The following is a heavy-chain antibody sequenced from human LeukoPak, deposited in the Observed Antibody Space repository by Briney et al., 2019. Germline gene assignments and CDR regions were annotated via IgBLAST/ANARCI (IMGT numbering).Heavy chain of an antibody. V-gene: IGHV1-24*01. D-gene: IGHD3-10*01. CDR1: GYTLTELS. J-gene: IGHJ4*02. Sequence: ASVKVSCKVSGYTLTELSMHWVRQAPGKGLEWMGGFDPEDGETIYVQKFQGRVTMTEDTSTDTAYMELSSLRSEDTAVYYCATSKRTMVRGRKWSPTPYYFDYWGQGTLVTVSS. CDR3: ATSKRTMVRGRKWSPTPYYFDY. CDR2: FDPEDGET.